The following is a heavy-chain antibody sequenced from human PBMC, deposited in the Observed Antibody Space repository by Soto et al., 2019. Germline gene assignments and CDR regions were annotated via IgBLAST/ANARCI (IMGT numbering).Heavy chain of an antibody. V-gene: IGHV3-9*01. CDR3: AKDIVPQWLNVFDI. Sequence: GGSLRLFCAASGFTFDDYAMHWVRQVPGKGLEWVAGISWNSGTIGYVDSVKGRFSISRDNAKNSLYLQMNSLRPEDTALYYCAKDIVPQWLNVFDIWGQGTMVTV. CDR2: ISWNSGTI. D-gene: IGHD6-19*01. J-gene: IGHJ3*02. CDR1: GFTFDDYA.